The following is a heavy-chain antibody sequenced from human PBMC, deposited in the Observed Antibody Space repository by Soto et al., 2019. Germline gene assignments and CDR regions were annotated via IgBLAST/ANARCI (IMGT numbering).Heavy chain of an antibody. V-gene: IGHV4-4*02. CDR2: IFHSVNT. D-gene: IGHD2-21*02. CDR1: GVSVNSDNW. Sequence: QMQLQESGPGLVKPSGTLSLACDVSGVSVNSDNWWSWLRQPPGKGLEWIGEIFHSVNTNYNPSLKSRVTISVDKSKNHFSLTLTSVTAADTAVYYCVKNVWYSADVWGQGTMVTVSS. J-gene: IGHJ3*01. CDR3: VKNVWYSADV.